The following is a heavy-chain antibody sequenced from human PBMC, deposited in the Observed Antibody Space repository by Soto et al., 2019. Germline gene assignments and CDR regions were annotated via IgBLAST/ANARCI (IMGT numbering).Heavy chain of an antibody. Sequence: QVQLVQSGAEVKKPGSSVKVSCKASGGTFSSYTISWVRQAPGQGLEWMGRIIPILGIANYAQKFQGRVTITAAKSTSTAYMELSSLRSEDTAVYYCARYAGDGYNQFVYCGQGTMVTVSS. J-gene: IGHJ4*02. V-gene: IGHV1-69*02. D-gene: IGHD5-12*01. CDR2: IIPILGIA. CDR3: ARYAGDGYNQFVY. CDR1: GGTFSSYT.